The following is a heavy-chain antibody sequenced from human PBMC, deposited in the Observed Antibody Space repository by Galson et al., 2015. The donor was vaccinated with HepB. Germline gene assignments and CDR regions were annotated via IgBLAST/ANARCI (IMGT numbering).Heavy chain of an antibody. CDR3: ARSYRGIAVAGLDY. CDR1: GGSISSYY. Sequence: QVQLQESGPGLVKPSETLSLTCTVSGGSISSYYWSWIRQPPGKGLGWIGYIYYSGSTNYNPSLKSRVTISVDTSKNQFSLKLSSVTAADTAVYYCARSYRGIAVAGLDYWGQGTLVTVSS. CDR2: IYYSGST. D-gene: IGHD6-19*01. V-gene: IGHV4-59*01. J-gene: IGHJ4*02.